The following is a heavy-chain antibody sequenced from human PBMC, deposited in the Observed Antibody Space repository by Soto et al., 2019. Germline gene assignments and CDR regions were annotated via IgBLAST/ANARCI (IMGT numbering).Heavy chain of an antibody. CDR2: IHHAGRT. CDR3: ARVRQGRSANSCYPDP. D-gene: IGHD2-15*01. J-gene: IGHJ5*02. V-gene: IGHV4-4*02. CDR1: GDSIRSTNW. Sequence: SETLSLTCAVSGDSIRSTNWRNWVRQSPGRGLEWIGEIHHAGRTNYNPSLRSRVTISLDTSNNQFSLKLSSVTAADTAIYYCARVRQGRSANSCYPDPWGQGAMVTVSS.